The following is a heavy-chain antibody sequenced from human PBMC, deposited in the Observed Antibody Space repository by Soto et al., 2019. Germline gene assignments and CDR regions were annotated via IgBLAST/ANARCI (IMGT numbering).Heavy chain of an antibody. CDR1: GGSFSGYY. J-gene: IGHJ4*02. Sequence: QVQLQQWGAGLLKPSETLSLTCAVYGGSFSGYYWRWIRQPPGKGLEWIGDINDWGRTNYNPSLKSRITMSDDTSKNQFSLKMTSETAAGTEVYYCAGTRDFYLDYWGQGTLVTVSP. CDR2: INDWGRT. CDR3: AGTRDFYLDY. D-gene: IGHD3-3*01. V-gene: IGHV4-34*01.